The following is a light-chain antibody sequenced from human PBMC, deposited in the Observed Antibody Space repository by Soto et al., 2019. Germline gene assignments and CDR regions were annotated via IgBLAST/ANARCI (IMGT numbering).Light chain of an antibody. V-gene: IGKV3-15*01. CDR3: QQYNNWPPFT. CDR2: GAS. J-gene: IGKJ2*01. Sequence: DIEMTQSPATLSVSPGERATLSCRASQSVSSNLAWYQQKPGQAPRLLIYGASTRATGIPARFSGSGSGTEFTLTISSLLSEDLAVYYSQQYNNWPPFTFGQATKLEIK. CDR1: QSVSSN.